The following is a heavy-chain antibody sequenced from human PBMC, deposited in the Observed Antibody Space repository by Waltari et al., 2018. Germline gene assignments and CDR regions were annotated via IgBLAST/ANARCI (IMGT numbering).Heavy chain of an antibody. CDR2: ISHSGST. D-gene: IGHD2-15*01. V-gene: IGHV4-30-2*01. J-gene: IGHJ5*02. CDR1: GGPISRGAYS. Sequence: QLQLQESGSGLVKPSQTLSLTCAVSGGPISRGAYSWSWIRQPPGKGLEWMGYISHSGSTYYNPSLKSRVIISVERSKNQISLKLRSVTAADTAVYYCARGSVVLNRDWFDPWGQGTLVTVSS. CDR3: ARGSVVLNRDWFDP.